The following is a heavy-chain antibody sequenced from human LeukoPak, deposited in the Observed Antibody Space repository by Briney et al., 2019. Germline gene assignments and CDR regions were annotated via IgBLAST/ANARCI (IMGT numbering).Heavy chain of an antibody. CDR2: ISGSGGGT. V-gene: IGHV3-23*01. J-gene: IGHJ6*02. CDR1: GFTFISYA. CDR3: AKDLEAHYYGMDV. Sequence: PGGSLRLSCAASGFTFISYAMSWVRQAPGKGLEWVSAISGSGGGTYYADSVKGRFTISRDNSKNTLYLQMKSLRAADTAVYYCAKDLEAHYYGMDVWGQGTTVTVSS.